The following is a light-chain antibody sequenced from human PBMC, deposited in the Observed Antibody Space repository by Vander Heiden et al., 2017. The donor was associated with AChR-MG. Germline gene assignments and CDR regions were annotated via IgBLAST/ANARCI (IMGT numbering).Light chain of an antibody. Sequence: QSALTQPASVAGSPGQPITIFCTGTSSDSGGYNFISRDPQHPGNAPKLMIYDGSNQPSGVSNRFSGSKSGNTASLTISGLQAEDEADYYCSSYTSTNSLVFGGGTKLTVL. V-gene: IGLV2-14*03. CDR2: DGS. J-gene: IGLJ2*01. CDR3: SSYTSTNSLV. CDR1: SSDSGGYNF.